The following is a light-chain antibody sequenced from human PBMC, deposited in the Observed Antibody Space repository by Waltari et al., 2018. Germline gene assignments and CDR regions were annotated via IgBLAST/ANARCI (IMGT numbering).Light chain of an antibody. Sequence: QSGLTQPASVSGSPGQSIPISCTGTSSDVGNYNLVFWYQQYPGQAPKRLVYEVTKLTSGVSARFSGSKSGNTASLTIYGLQSEDEADYYCCSYAGLGIYVFGTGTKVTVL. CDR3: CSYAGLGIYV. V-gene: IGLV2-23*02. CDR2: EVT. J-gene: IGLJ1*01. CDR1: SSDVGNYNL.